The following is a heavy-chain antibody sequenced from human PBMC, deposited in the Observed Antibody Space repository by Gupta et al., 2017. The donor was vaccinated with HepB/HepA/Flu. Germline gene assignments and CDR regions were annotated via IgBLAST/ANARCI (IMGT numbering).Heavy chain of an antibody. CDR2: ISRGSGRT. J-gene: IGHJ4*01. CDR1: GFTFSSYS. CDR3: AKELDYGHPSFDF. V-gene: IGHV3-23*01. D-gene: IGHD4/OR15-4a*01. Sequence: EVQLLESGGGLVQPGGSLRLSCAASGFTFSSYSMTWVRQAPGKGLEWVSGISRGSGRTYYADSVKSRFTISRDNSKNTMYLQMNSLRTEDTAVYYCAKELDYGHPSFDFGVHGVLVTVS.